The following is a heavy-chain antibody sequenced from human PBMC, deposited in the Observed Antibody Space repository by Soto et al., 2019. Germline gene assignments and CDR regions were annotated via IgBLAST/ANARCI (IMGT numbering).Heavy chain of an antibody. V-gene: IGHV4-31*03. J-gene: IGHJ3*02. D-gene: IGHD3-22*01. CDR3: ARVPIVVVISRDNPHAFDI. CDR2: IYYSGST. CDR1: GGSISSGGYY. Sequence: SETLSLTCTVSGGSISSGGYYWSWIRQHPGKGLEWIGYIYYSGSTYYNPSLKSRVTISVDTSKNQFSLKLSSVTAADTAVYYCARVPIVVVISRDNPHAFDIWGQGTMVTVSS.